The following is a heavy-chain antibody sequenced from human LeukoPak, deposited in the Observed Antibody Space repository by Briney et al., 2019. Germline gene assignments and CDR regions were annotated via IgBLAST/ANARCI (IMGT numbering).Heavy chain of an antibody. Sequence: SENLSLTCSVSGGSINNSSYYWDWIRQPPRKGLEWIGRIYTSGSTNYNPSLKSRVTMSVDTSKNQFSLKLSSVTAADTAVYYCARHWGDYGGPNDYWGQGTLVTVSS. CDR3: ARHWGDYGGPNDY. J-gene: IGHJ4*02. CDR2: IYTSGST. V-gene: IGHV4-39*01. D-gene: IGHD4-23*01. CDR1: GGSINNSSYY.